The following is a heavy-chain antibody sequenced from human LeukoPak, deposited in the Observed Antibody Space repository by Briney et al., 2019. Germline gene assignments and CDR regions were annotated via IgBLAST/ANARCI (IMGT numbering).Heavy chain of an antibody. CDR1: GFTFSNYG. CDR2: ITGSGGST. D-gene: IGHD2-8*01. J-gene: IGHJ4*02. Sequence: PGGSLRLSCAASGFTFSNYGLSWVRQAPGKGLEWVSGITGSGGSTYYADSVKGRFTISRDNSKNTLYLQMNSLRAEDTAVYYCAKAGVYAIVFGHFDYWGQGTMVTVSS. CDR3: AKAGVYAIVFGHFDY. V-gene: IGHV3-23*01.